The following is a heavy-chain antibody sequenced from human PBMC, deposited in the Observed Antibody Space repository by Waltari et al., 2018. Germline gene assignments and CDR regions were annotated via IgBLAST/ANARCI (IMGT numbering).Heavy chain of an antibody. CDR3: ARGAGKRGTWFDP. CDR1: GGSFSGYY. CDR2: INHSGST. J-gene: IGHJ5*02. Sequence: QVQLQQWGAGLLKPSETLSLTCAVYGGSFSGYYWSWIRQPPGKGLEWIGEINHSGSTTSHPSPKSRFTISVDTSKNQFSLKLSSVTAADTAVYYCARGAGKRGTWFDPWGQGTLVTVSS. V-gene: IGHV4-34*01. D-gene: IGHD1-1*01.